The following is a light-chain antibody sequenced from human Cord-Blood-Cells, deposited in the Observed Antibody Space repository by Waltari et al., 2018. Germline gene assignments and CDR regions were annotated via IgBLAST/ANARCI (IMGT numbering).Light chain of an antibody. J-gene: IGLJ2*01. CDR2: EVS. CDR1: SRDVGSYNL. Sequence: QSALNQPASVSGSPGQSITTSFTRTSRDVGSYNLVSWYQQHPGKAPKRMIYEVSKRPSGVSNRFSGSKSGNTASLTISGLQAEDEADYYCCSYAGSSTFVVFGGGTKLTVL. CDR3: CSYAGSSTFVV. V-gene: IGLV2-23*02.